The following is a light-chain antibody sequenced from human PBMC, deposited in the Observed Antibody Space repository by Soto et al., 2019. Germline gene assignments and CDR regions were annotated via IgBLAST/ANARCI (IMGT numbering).Light chain of an antibody. J-gene: IGKJ2*01. Sequence: DIQMTQSPSSLSASVGDRVTITCRASQSISSYLNWYQQKPGQAPKVLIYAASSLQSGVPSRFRGSGSGTDFTLTITSLKLEDSATYYCQQSYSTPMYTFGQGTELEIK. V-gene: IGKV1-39*01. CDR2: AAS. CDR1: QSISSY. CDR3: QQSYSTPMYT.